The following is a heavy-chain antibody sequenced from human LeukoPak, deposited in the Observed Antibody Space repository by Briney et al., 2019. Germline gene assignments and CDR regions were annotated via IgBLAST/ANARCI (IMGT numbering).Heavy chain of an antibody. V-gene: IGHV4-59*12. J-gene: IGHJ6*02. D-gene: IGHD2-2*01. CDR2: TYYYGST. Sequence: MASETLSLTCSVYGVSISSFYWSWIRQPPGKGMEWIGYTYYYGSTDYNPSLKSRVTISVDTSKNQFSLKLSSVTAADTAVYYCARDVVVPAAIWCMDVWGQGTTVTVSS. CDR3: ARDVVVPAAIWCMDV. CDR1: GVSISSFY.